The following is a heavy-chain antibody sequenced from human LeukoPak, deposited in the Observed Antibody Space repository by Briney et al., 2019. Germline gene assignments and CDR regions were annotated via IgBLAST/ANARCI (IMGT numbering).Heavy chain of an antibody. CDR2: IKQDGSEK. Sequence: GGSLRLSCAASGFTFSTYWMRWVRQAPGKGLEWVASIKQDGSEKNYVDSVKGRFTISRDNAKNSLYLQMNSLRAEDTAVYYCAELGITMIGGVWGKGTTVTISS. J-gene: IGHJ6*04. D-gene: IGHD3-10*02. V-gene: IGHV3-7*01. CDR1: GFTFSTYW. CDR3: AELGITMIGGV.